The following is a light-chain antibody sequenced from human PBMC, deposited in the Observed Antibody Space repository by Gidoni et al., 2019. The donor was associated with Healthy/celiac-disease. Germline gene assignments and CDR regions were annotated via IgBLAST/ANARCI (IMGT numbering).Light chain of an antibody. J-gene: IGKJ2*01. Sequence: IVMTQSPATLSVSPGERATLSCRASQSVSSNLAWYQQKPGQAPRLLIYGASTRAPGSPARCSGSGSGTEFTLTISSLQSEDVAVDYCQQYNNWPLYTFGQGTKLEIK. V-gene: IGKV3-15*01. CDR3: QQYNNWPLYT. CDR1: QSVSSN. CDR2: GAS.